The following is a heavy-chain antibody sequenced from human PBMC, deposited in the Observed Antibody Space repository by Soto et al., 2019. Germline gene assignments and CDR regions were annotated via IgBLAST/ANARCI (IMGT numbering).Heavy chain of an antibody. CDR2: MNPNSGNT. V-gene: IGHV1-8*01. Sequence: ASVKVSCKASGYTFTSYDINWVRQATGQGLEWMGRMNPNSGNTGYAQKFQGRVTMTRNTSISTAYMELSSLRSEDTAVYYCARGQLVSYSRGITIFGVVSTCPHYMDVWGKGTTVTVSS. CDR1: GYTFTSYD. D-gene: IGHD3-3*01. CDR3: ARGQLVSYSRGITIFGVVSTCPHYMDV. J-gene: IGHJ6*03.